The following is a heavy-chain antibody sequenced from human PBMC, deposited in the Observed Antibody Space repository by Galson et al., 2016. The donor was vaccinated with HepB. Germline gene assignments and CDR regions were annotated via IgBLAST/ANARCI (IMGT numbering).Heavy chain of an antibody. D-gene: IGHD5-18*01. V-gene: IGHV3-30-3*01. CDR1: GFTFSTSA. Sequence: SLRLSCAASGFTFSTSAVHWVRRAPGKGLEWVAVISSDGSNQFYADSVTGRFTISRDNSKDTLYLQMNSLRAEDTAVYYCAKDGGYTYALGYWGRGTLVTVSS. CDR2: ISSDGSNQ. J-gene: IGHJ4*02. CDR3: AKDGGYTYALGY.